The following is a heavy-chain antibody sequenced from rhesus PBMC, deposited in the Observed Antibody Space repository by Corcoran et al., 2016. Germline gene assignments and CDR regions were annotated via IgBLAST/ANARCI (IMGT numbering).Heavy chain of an antibody. CDR3: ASIAAAAH. V-gene: IGHV4-99*01. CDR2: ISGSSGST. Sequence: QVQLQESGPGVVKASETQSLTCAVSGYSISSGYYWGWIRQPPGKGLEYIGYISGSSGSTYYNPSLKSRVTISKDTSKNQFSLKLSSVTAADTAVYYCASIAAAAHWGQGVLVTVSS. CDR1: GYSISSGYY. J-gene: IGHJ4*01. D-gene: IGHD6-31*01.